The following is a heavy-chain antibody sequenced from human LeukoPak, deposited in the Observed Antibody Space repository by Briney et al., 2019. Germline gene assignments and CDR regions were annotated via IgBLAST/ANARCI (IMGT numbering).Heavy chain of an antibody. CDR2: INPNSGGT. Sequence: GASVKVSCKASGYTFTGYYMHWVRQAPGQGLEWMGWINPNSGGTNYAQKFQGRVTMTRDTSISTAYMELSRLRSDDTAVYYYARPSQYRPMNYYYYYGMDGWGQGTTVTVSS. V-gene: IGHV1-2*02. D-gene: IGHD6-6*01. CDR1: GYTFTGYY. CDR3: ARPSQYRPMNYYYYYGMDG. J-gene: IGHJ6*02.